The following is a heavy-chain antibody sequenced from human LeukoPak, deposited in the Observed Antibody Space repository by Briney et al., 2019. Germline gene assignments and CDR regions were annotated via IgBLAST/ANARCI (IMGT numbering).Heavy chain of an antibody. V-gene: IGHV1-69*13. Sequence: SVKVSCKASGGTFSSYAISWVRQAPGQGLEWMGGIIPIFGTANYAQKFQGRVTITADESTSTAYMELSSLRSEDTAVYYCARDGGYYYDSSGVLDYWGQGTLVTVSS. CDR1: GGTFSSYA. J-gene: IGHJ4*02. CDR2: IIPIFGTA. CDR3: ARDGGYYYDSSGVLDY. D-gene: IGHD3-22*01.